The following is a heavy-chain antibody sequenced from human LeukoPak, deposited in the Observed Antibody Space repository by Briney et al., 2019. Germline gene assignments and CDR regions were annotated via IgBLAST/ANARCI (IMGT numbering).Heavy chain of an antibody. D-gene: IGHD6-13*01. CDR1: GGSFNDYY. CDR2: IYYSGTT. Sequence: SETLSLTCTVSGGSFNDYYWGWIRQPPGKGLEWIGSIYYSGTTFYNPSLKNRVTISMDTSKSQFSLKLSSVTAAGTAVFYCARADSSSWFDYWGRGSLVTVSS. V-gene: IGHV4-39*07. J-gene: IGHJ4*02. CDR3: ARADSSSWFDY.